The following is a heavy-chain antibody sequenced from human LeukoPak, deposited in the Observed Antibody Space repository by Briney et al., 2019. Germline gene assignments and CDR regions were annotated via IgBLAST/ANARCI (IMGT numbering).Heavy chain of an antibody. D-gene: IGHD1-1*01. CDR2: ISSSSSYI. CDR3: ARSDQLNFDY. Sequence: GGSQRLPCAASGFTFSSYSMNWVRQAPGKGLEWVSSISSSSSYIYYADSVKGRFTISRDNAKNSLYLQMNSLRAEDTAVYYCARSDQLNFDYWGQGILVTVSS. V-gene: IGHV3-21*04. CDR1: GFTFSSYS. J-gene: IGHJ4*02.